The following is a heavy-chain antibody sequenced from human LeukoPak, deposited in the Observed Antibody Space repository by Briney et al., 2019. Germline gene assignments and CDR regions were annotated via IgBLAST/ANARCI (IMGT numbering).Heavy chain of an antibody. J-gene: IGHJ6*03. CDR3: DGGSSGNGAYYMDV. V-gene: IGHV3-21*01. CDR1: GFTFSSYS. CDR2: ISSSSNYI. D-gene: IGHD2-15*01. Sequence: GGSLRLSCAASGFTFSSYSMNWVRQAPGKGLEWVSSISSSSNYIYYADSVKGRFTISRDNAKNSLNLQMNSLRAEDTAVYARDGGSSGNGAYYMDVWGKGTTVTVSS.